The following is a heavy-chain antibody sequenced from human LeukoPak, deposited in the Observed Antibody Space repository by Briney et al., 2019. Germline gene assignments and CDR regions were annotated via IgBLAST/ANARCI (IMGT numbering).Heavy chain of an antibody. J-gene: IGHJ4*02. Sequence: PSETLSLTCTVSGGSISNYYWSWIRQPAGKGLEWIGRIYYSGSTNYNPSLKSRVTMSVDTSKNQFSLNLSSVTAADTAVYFCARVGGDQRGYFDYWGQGTLVTVSS. CDR3: ARVGGDQRGYFDY. D-gene: IGHD2-21*02. CDR1: GGSISNYY. V-gene: IGHV4-4*07. CDR2: IYYSGST.